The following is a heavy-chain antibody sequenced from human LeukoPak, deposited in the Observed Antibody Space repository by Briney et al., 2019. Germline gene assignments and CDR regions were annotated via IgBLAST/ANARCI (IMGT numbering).Heavy chain of an antibody. Sequence: TGGPLRLSCAASGFTFSSYAMHWVRQAPGKGLEWVAVISYDGSNKYYADSVKGRFTISRDNSKDTLYLQMNSLRAEDTAVYYCARVLRGDMVGATFPFDYWGQGTLVTVSS. CDR3: ARVLRGDMVGATFPFDY. CDR2: ISYDGSNK. D-gene: IGHD1-26*01. V-gene: IGHV3-30-3*01. J-gene: IGHJ4*02. CDR1: GFTFSSYA.